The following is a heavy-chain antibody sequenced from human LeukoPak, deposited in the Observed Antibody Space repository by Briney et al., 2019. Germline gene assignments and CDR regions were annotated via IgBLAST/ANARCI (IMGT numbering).Heavy chain of an antibody. CDR3: ARENILGATPWSFDY. D-gene: IGHD1-26*01. CDR1: GFTVSSNY. Sequence: GGSLRLSCAASGFTVSSNYMSWVRQAPGKGLEWVSVIYSGDSTYYADSVKGRFTISRDNSKNTLYLQMNSLRAEDTAVCYCARENILGATPWSFDYWGQGTLVTVSS. J-gene: IGHJ4*02. V-gene: IGHV3-53*01. CDR2: IYSGDST.